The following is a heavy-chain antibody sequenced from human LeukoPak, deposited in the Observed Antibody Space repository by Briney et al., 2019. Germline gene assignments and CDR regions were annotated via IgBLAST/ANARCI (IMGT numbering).Heavy chain of an antibody. J-gene: IGHJ4*02. Sequence: ASVKVSCKASGGTFSSYAISWVRQAPGQGLEWMGGIIPIFGTANYARKFQGRVTITTDESTSTAYMELSSLRSEDTAVYYCARLYSSGWYVLDYWGQGTLVTVSS. V-gene: IGHV1-69*05. D-gene: IGHD6-19*01. CDR2: IIPIFGTA. CDR3: ARLYSSGWYVLDY. CDR1: GGTFSSYA.